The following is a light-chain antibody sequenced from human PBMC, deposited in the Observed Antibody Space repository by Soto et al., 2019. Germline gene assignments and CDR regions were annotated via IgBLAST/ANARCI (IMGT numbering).Light chain of an antibody. CDR2: SNV. V-gene: IGLV1-44*01. Sequence: QSVLTQSPSASGTPGQRVSISCSGSSSNIGSNTVIWYYHVPGPAPTLLIYSNVQRPSAVPCRFFGSKSGSSASLAISGLQSEDEADYYCASWDDSRNVVFGGGTKLTVL. J-gene: IGLJ3*02. CDR3: ASWDDSRNVV. CDR1: SSNIGSNT.